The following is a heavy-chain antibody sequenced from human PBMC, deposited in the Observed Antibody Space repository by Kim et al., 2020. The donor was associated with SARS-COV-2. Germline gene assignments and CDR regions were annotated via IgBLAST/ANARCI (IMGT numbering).Heavy chain of an antibody. CDR1: GFTFSSYA. CDR2: ISGSGGST. J-gene: IGHJ6*02. D-gene: IGHD2-2*01. Sequence: GGSLRLSCAASGFTFSSYAMSWVRQAPGKGLEWVSAISGSGGSTYYADSVKGRFTISRDNSKNTLYLQMNSLRAEDTAVYYCAKDKGYCSSTSCRYYYYGMDVWGQGTTVTVSS. V-gene: IGHV3-23*01. CDR3: AKDKGYCSSTSCRYYYYGMDV.